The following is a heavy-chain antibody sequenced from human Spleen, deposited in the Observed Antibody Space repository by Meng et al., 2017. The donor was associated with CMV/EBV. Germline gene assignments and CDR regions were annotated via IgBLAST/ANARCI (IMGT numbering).Heavy chain of an antibody. V-gene: IGHV1-18*01. J-gene: IGHJ2*01. Sequence: CKASGYTFTSYAISWVRQAPGQGLEWMGWISTYNGNTKFAQKFQGRVTLTTDSSTTTAFMELRSLRSDDTAVYYCARDEANWGFCDLWGRGTLVTVSS. CDR2: ISTYNGNT. D-gene: IGHD7-27*01. CDR3: ARDEANWGFCDL. CDR1: GYTFTSYA.